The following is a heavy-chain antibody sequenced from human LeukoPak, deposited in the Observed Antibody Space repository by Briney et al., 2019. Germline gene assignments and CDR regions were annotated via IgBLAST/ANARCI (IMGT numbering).Heavy chain of an antibody. CDR1: GGSISSSSYF. D-gene: IGHD4-17*01. CDR2: IFYSGST. Sequence: SGTLSLTCTVSGGSISSSSYFWGWIRQPRGKGLEWIGSIFYSGSTYYNPSLNSRVTISIDTSKNQFSLRLSSVTAADTAVYYCARQMNTVTADYWGQRTLVTVSS. J-gene: IGHJ4*02. CDR3: ARQMNTVTADY. V-gene: IGHV4-39*01.